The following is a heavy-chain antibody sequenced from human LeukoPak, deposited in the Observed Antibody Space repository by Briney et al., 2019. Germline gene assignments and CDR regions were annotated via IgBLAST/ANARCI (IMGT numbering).Heavy chain of an antibody. CDR1: GGSISSSMYY. V-gene: IGHV4-39*07. CDR2: IYYSGST. J-gene: IGHJ6*03. D-gene: IGHD2-2*02. CDR3: ARVSRYCSSTSCYTTSYYYYYMDV. Sequence: SETLSLTCTVSGGSISSSMYYWGWIRQPPGKGLEWIGSIYYSGSTYYNPSLKSRVTISVDTSKNQFSLKLSSVTAADTAVYYCARVSRYCSSTSCYTTSYYYYYMDVWGKGTTVTVSS.